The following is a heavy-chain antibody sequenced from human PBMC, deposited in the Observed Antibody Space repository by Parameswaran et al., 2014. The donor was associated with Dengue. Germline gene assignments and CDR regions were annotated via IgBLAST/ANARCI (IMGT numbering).Heavy chain of an antibody. J-gene: IGHJ5*02. V-gene: IGHV6-1*01. CDR2: TYYRSKWYN. CDR3: ARDQGTVTMVRGVIIRSNWFDP. Sequence: KWIRQSRSRGLEWLGRTYYRSKWYNDYAVSVKSRITINPDTSKNQFSLQLNSVTPEDTAVYYCARDQGTVTMVRGVIIRSNWFDPWGQGTLVTVSS. D-gene: IGHD3-10*01.